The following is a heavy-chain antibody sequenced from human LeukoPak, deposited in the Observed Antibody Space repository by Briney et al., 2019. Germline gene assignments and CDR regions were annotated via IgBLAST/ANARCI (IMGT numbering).Heavy chain of an antibody. CDR2: IKSKTDGGTT. V-gene: IGHV3-15*01. CDR1: GFTFSNAW. J-gene: IGHJ5*02. CDR3: TTDRYYFDWSYNWFDP. D-gene: IGHD3-9*01. Sequence: GGSLRLSCAASGFTFSNAWMSWVRQAPGEGLEWVGRIKSKTDGGTTDYAAPVKGRFTISRDDSKNTLYLQMNSLKTEDTAVYYCTTDRYYFDWSYNWFDPWGQGTLVTVSS.